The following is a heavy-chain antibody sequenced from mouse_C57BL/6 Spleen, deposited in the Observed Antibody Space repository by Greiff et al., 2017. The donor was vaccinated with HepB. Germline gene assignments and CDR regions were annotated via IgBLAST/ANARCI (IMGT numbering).Heavy chain of an antibody. CDR1: GYTFTSYT. CDR3: AGYSNWFDY. CDR2: INPSSGYT. V-gene: IGHV1-4*01. Sequence: VQLQESGAELARPGASVKMSCKASGYTFTSYTMHWVKQRPGQGLEWIGYINPSSGYTKYNQKFKDKATLTADKSSSTAYMQLSSLTSEDSAVYYCAGYSNWFDYWGQGTTLTVSS. D-gene: IGHD2-5*01. J-gene: IGHJ2*01.